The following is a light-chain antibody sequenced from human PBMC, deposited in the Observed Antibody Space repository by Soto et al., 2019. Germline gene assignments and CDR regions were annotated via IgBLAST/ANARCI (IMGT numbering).Light chain of an antibody. Sequence: DIQMARSPSTLSASVGVRVTITCRASQSISSWLAWYQQKPGKAPKVLIYKASSLESGVPSRFSGSGSGTEFTLTISSLQPDDFATYYCQQYNSYSHTFGQGTRLEIK. CDR2: KAS. J-gene: IGKJ5*01. CDR3: QQYNSYSHT. V-gene: IGKV1-5*03. CDR1: QSISSW.